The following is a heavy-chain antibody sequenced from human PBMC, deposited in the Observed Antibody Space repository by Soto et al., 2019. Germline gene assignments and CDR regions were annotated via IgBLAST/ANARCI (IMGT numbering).Heavy chain of an antibody. D-gene: IGHD5-12*01. J-gene: IGHJ4*02. V-gene: IGHV3-30-3*02. CDR2: ISNDGNNN. CDR3: SRFVGYGGSEYYFDN. CDR1: GFTFRSYA. Sequence: QVQPVESGGGVVQPGRSLRLSCVVSGFTFRSYAMHWVRQAPGKGLEWVAVISNDGNNNYHADSVKGRFTISRDNSKNTLYLHMDSLRAEDTALYYCSRFVGYGGSEYYFDNRGQGIQVIVST.